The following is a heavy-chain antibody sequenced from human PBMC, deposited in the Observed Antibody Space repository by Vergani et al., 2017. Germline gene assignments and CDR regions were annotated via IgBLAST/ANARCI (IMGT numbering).Heavy chain of an antibody. CDR2: FDPEHGEV. CDR3: AIVTVYYDSSGYYLVY. CDR1: GYSLTELT. Sequence: VQLVQSGSEVRKPGASVTVSCQVSGYSLTELTIHWVRQAPGKGLECMGCFDPEHGEVTFAHHIQGRVTMTEDRSTDTAYMELSSLRPEDTALYYCAIVTVYYDSSGYYLVYWGQGTLVTVSS. V-gene: IGHV1-24*01. J-gene: IGHJ4*02. D-gene: IGHD3-22*01.